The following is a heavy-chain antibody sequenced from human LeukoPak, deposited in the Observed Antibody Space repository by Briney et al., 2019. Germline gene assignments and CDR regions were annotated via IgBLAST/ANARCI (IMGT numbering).Heavy chain of an antibody. CDR1: GGSISSISYY. D-gene: IGHD1-7*01. V-gene: IGHV4-39*07. Sequence: SETLSLTCTVSGGSISSISYYWGWLRQPPGKGLQWIGYIYYSGTDFYNPSLKSRVTISVDTSKNQFSLKLTSVTAADTALYYCARLNGNFQNFYDYWGQGTLVTVSS. J-gene: IGHJ4*02. CDR2: IYYSGTD. CDR3: ARLNGNFQNFYDY.